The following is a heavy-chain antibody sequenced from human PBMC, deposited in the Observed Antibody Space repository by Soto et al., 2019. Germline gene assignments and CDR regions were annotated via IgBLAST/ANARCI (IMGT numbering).Heavy chain of an antibody. CDR3: ASSLVRPYYYSGMDV. V-gene: IGHV4-31*03. Sequence: QVQLQESGPGLVKPSQTLSLTCTVSGGPISSGGDYWSWIRQHPGKGQEWIGYIYYSGSTYYNPSLRSRVTISVDTSKNQFSLKLSSVTAADTAVYYCASSLVRPYYYSGMDVWGQGTTVTVSS. CDR1: GGPISSGGDY. D-gene: IGHD2-8*02. CDR2: IYYSGST. J-gene: IGHJ6*02.